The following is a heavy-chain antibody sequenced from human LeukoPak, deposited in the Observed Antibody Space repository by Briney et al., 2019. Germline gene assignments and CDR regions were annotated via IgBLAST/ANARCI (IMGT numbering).Heavy chain of an antibody. J-gene: IGHJ4*02. CDR3: ARDQKSGLEVLWRY. Sequence: ASVKVSCRASGYRFTSYDISWVRQAPGQGLQWMGVISTYTGNTNYAQSFQDRVTMTTDTSTSTVYMELRSLTSDDTAVYYCARDQKSGLEVLWRYWGQGTLVTVS. D-gene: IGHD3-3*01. V-gene: IGHV1-18*04. CDR1: GYRFTSYD. CDR2: ISTYTGNT.